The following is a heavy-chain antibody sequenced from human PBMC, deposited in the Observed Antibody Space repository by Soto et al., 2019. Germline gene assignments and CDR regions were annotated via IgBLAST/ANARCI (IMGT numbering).Heavy chain of an antibody. D-gene: IGHD2-15*01. J-gene: IGHJ3*02. CDR1: GYAFTSFG. CDR2: TVANNGYT. Sequence: QVQLVQSGIEVKNPGASVKVSCKASGYAFTSFGISWVRQAPGQGLEWMGWTVANNGYTKYAQNLQGRVTLITDTSTSTAYMELRSLMHDDTAVYYCARCSGGTCYASYAFDIWGQGTMVTVSS. V-gene: IGHV1-18*01. CDR3: ARCSGGTCYASYAFDI.